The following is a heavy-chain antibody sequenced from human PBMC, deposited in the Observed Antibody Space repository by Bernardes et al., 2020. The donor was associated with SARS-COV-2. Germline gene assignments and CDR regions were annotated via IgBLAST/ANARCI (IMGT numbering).Heavy chain of an antibody. CDR2: INPSGDST. D-gene: IGHD2-15*01. V-gene: IGHV1-46*01. J-gene: IGHJ3*01. Sequence: ASVKVSCKASGYIFSKYEMHWVRQAPGQGLEWMGVINPSGDSTSYTEKFQGRVTLTSDTSTRTFYMQLSSLRSDDTAVYYCARALVLAASGALDVWGQGTMVTVS. CDR3: ARALVLAASGALDV. CDR1: GYIFSKYE.